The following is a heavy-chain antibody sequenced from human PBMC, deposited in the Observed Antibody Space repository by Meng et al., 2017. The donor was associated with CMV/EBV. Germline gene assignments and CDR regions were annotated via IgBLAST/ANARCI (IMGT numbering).Heavy chain of an antibody. Sequence: GESLKISCAASGFTFSSYWMHWVRQAPGKGLGWVSRINSDGSSTSYADSVKGRFTISRDNAKNTLYLQMNSLRAEDTAVYYCARDAAIFGVVKSTPDYWGQGTLVTVSS. D-gene: IGHD3-3*01. J-gene: IGHJ4*02. V-gene: IGHV3-74*01. CDR3: ARDAAIFGVVKSTPDY. CDR2: INSDGSST. CDR1: GFTFSSYW.